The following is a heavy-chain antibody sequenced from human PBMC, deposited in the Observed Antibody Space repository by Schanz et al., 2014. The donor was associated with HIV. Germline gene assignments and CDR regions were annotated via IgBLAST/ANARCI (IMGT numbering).Heavy chain of an antibody. D-gene: IGHD3-22*01. CDR2: ISESGGRS. CDR1: GLTFSDYA. V-gene: IGHV3-23*01. Sequence: EVQLLESGGGLVQPGGSLRLSCAASGLTFSDYAMTWVRQGAGKGLEWVSSISESGGRSYYADSVNGRFTISRDNSKNTLYLEMTTLRTEDTAVYYCAKPEYDSRGNSQSHFDYWGQGTLVTVSS. CDR3: AKPEYDSRGNSQSHFDY. J-gene: IGHJ4*02.